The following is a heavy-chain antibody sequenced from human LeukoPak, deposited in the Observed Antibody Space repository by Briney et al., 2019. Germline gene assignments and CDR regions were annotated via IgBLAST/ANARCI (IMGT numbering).Heavy chain of an antibody. Sequence: PSETLSLTCAVYGGSFSGYYWSWIRQPPGKGLEWVGEINHSGSTNYNPSLKSRVTISVDTSKNQFSLKLSSVTAADTAVYYCARGPLYYYGSGSRRAAFDIWGQGTMVTVSS. J-gene: IGHJ3*02. V-gene: IGHV4-34*01. CDR3: ARGPLYYYGSGSRRAAFDI. CDR2: INHSGST. CDR1: GGSFSGYY. D-gene: IGHD3-10*01.